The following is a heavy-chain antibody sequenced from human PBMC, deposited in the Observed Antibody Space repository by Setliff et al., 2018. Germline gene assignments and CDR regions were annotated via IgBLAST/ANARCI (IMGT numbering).Heavy chain of an antibody. CDR1: GGSMTSYY. D-gene: IGHD3-3*01. CDR3: ASGGAGFFTSGR. Sequence: SETLSLTCTVSGGSMTSYYWSWIRQSPWKGLEWIGYIYTSGGTNYNPSLKSRVTISVDASKNQFSLKLNSVTAADPAVYYCASGGAGFFTSGRWGQGTLVTVSS. CDR2: IYTSGGT. J-gene: IGHJ4*02. V-gene: IGHV4-4*08.